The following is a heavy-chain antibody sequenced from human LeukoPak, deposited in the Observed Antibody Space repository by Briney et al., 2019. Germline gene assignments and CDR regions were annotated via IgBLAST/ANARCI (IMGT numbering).Heavy chain of an antibody. CDR2: ISSSGTTI. D-gene: IGHD1-26*01. V-gene: IGHV3-11*04. Sequence: GGSLRLSCAASGFTFSDYYMSWIRQAPGKGLEWVSYISSSGTTIYYADSVKGRFTTSRDNAKKSLYLQMNSLRAEDTAVYYCARGSWELLNSPFDYWGQGTLVTVSS. J-gene: IGHJ4*02. CDR3: ARGSWELLNSPFDY. CDR1: GFTFSDYY.